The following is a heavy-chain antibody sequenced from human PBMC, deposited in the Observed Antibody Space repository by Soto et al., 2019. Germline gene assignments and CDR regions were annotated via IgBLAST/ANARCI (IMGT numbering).Heavy chain of an antibody. Sequence: PSETLSLTCAAYGGSFSGYYWSWIRQPPGKGLEWIGEINHSGSTNYNPSLKSRVTISVDTSKNQFSLKLSSVIAADPAVYYCARRPLYYGWGSRGRYYYYGMDVWGQGTTVTVSS. D-gene: IGHD3-10*01. CDR3: ARRPLYYGWGSRGRYYYYGMDV. V-gene: IGHV4-34*01. J-gene: IGHJ6*02. CDR1: GGSFSGYY. CDR2: INHSGST.